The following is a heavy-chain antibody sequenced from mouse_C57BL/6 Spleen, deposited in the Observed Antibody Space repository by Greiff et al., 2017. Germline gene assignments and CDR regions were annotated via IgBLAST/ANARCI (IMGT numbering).Heavy chain of an antibody. Sequence: VQLQQPGAELVMPGASVKLSCKASGYTFTSYWMHWVKQRPGQGLEWIGEIDPSDSYTNYNQKFKGKSTLTVDKSSSTAYMQLSSLTSEDSAVYYCARYLYYGYIDYWGQGTTLTVSS. V-gene: IGHV1-69*01. J-gene: IGHJ2*01. D-gene: IGHD1-1*01. CDR1: GYTFTSYW. CDR3: ARYLYYGYIDY. CDR2: IDPSDSYT.